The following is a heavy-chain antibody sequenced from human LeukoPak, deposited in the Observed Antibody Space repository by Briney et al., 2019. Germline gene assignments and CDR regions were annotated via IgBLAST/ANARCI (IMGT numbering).Heavy chain of an antibody. J-gene: IGHJ4*02. D-gene: IGHD3-22*01. Sequence: GSLRLSCAASGFTFSSYSMNWVRQAPGKGLEWVSSISSSSSYIYYADSVKGRFTISRDNAKNSLYLQMNSLRAEDTAVYYCARDRPRDYYDSSGYPPDDYWGQGTLVTVSS. CDR2: ISSSSSYI. CDR3: ARDRPRDYYDSSGYPPDDY. V-gene: IGHV3-21*01. CDR1: GFTFSSYS.